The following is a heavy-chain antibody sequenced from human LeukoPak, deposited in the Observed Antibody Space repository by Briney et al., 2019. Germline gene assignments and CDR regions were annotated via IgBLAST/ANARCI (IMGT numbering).Heavy chain of an antibody. CDR2: ISHDGSNI. D-gene: IGHD2-2*02. CDR3: SREECNSSSCYTFDY. J-gene: IGHJ4*02. Sequence: GGSLRLSCAASGFTFSIYAMHWVRQAPGKGLEWVAFISHDGSNIYYEDSVKGRLTISRDNSKNTLYLQMNSLRAEDTAVYYCSREECNSSSCYTFDYGGQGTLVTVSS. V-gene: IGHV3-30*01. CDR1: GFTFSIYA.